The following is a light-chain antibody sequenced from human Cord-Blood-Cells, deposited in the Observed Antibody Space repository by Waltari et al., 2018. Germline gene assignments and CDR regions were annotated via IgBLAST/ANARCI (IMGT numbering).Light chain of an antibody. J-gene: IGKJ3*01. CDR1: QSVSSN. Sequence: ELVMTQPPPTLSVSPGERATLPCRASQSVSSNLAWYQQKPGQAPRLLIYGASTRATGIPARFSGSGSGTEFTLTISSLQSEDFAVYYCQQYNNWPRTFGPGTKVDIK. CDR2: GAS. CDR3: QQYNNWPRT. V-gene: IGKV3-15*01.